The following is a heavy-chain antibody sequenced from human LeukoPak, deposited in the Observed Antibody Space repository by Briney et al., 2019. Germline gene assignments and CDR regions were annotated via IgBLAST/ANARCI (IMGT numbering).Heavy chain of an antibody. J-gene: IGHJ4*02. Sequence: PGGSLRLACTASGFSFTSAAMSWVRQAPGKGLEWVSLISSSGESTYYSDSVKGRFSISRDDSKNTLYLQMDSLRVEDTAVYYCGKDMQLTYWGQGLLVTVSS. CDR3: GKDMQLTY. CDR1: GFSFTSAA. D-gene: IGHD6-13*01. V-gene: IGHV3-23*01. CDR2: ISSSGEST.